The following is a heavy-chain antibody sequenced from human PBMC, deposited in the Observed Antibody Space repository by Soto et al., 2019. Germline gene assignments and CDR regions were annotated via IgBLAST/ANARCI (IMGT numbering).Heavy chain of an antibody. Sequence: PGGSLRLSCAASGFTFSDYYLHWVRQVPGKGLVWVSRMNGYGTDIKYADSVRGRFTISRDNARNTLYLQMSSLRAEDTSLYYCARSTSGKFDYWGQGTLVTVSS. J-gene: IGHJ4*02. CDR2: MNGYGTDI. CDR3: ARSTSGKFDY. V-gene: IGHV3-74*03. D-gene: IGHD1-1*01. CDR1: GFTFSDYY.